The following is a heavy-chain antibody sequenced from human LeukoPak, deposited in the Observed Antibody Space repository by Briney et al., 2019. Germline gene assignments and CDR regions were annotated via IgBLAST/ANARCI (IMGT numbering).Heavy chain of an antibody. Sequence: GGSLRLSCAASGFIFSSYEMNWVRQPPGKGLEWVSYISSGGSTIYYADSVKGRFTVSRDNAKNSLYLQMNSLRAEDTALYYCARDVWFDPWGQGTLVTVSS. CDR3: ARDVWFDP. CDR2: ISSGGSTI. V-gene: IGHV3-48*03. J-gene: IGHJ5*02. CDR1: GFIFSSYE.